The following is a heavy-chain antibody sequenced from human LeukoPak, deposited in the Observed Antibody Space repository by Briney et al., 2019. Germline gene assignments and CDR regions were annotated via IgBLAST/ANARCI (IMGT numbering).Heavy chain of an antibody. CDR2: ISAYNGNT. Sequence: ASVKVSCKASGYTFTSYGISWVRQAPGQGLEWMGWISAYNGNTNYAQKLQGRVTMTTDTSTSTAYMELRGLRSDDTAVYYCARLYSSSWEGGEAFDIWGQGTMVTVSS. V-gene: IGHV1-18*01. CDR1: GYTFTSYG. CDR3: ARLYSSSWEGGEAFDI. J-gene: IGHJ3*02. D-gene: IGHD6-13*01.